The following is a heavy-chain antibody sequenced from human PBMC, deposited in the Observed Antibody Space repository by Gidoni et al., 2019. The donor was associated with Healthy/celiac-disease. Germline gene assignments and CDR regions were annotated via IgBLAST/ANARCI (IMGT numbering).Heavy chain of an antibody. V-gene: IGHV3-73*02. CDR3: TTGARTADY. CDR2: IRSKDNSYAT. CDR1: GFTFSGSA. J-gene: IGHJ4*02. D-gene: IGHD3-10*01. Sequence: EVQLVESGGGLVQPGGSLKLSCAASGFTFSGSAMPWVRQASGKGLEWVGRIRSKDNSYATAYAASVKGRFTISRDDSKNTAYLQMNSLKTEDTAVYYCTTGARTADYWGQGTLVTVSS.